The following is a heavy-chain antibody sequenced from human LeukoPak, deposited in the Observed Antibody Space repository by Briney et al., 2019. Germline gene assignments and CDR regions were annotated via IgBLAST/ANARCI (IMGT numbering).Heavy chain of an antibody. CDR2: ISSSGSTI. J-gene: IGHJ4*02. CDR1: GFTFSDYY. V-gene: IGHV3-11*04. Sequence: PGGSLRLSCAASGFTFSDYYMSWIRQAPGKGLEWVSYISSSGSTIYYADSVKGRFTISRDNAKKSLYLQMNSLRAEDTAVYYCASRSIQLWTIDYWGQGTLVTVSS. D-gene: IGHD5-18*01. CDR3: ASRSIQLWTIDY.